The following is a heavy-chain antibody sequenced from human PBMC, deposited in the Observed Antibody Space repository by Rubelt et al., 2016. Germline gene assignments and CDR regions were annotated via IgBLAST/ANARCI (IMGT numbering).Heavy chain of an antibody. CDR1: GGSFSGYY. CDR3: ARGGRYYGSGSYQRHNWFDP. V-gene: IGHV4-34*01. Sequence: QVQLQQWGAGLLKPSETLSLTCAVYGGSFSGYYWSRIRQPPGKGLEWIGEINHSGSTNYNPSLKSRVTISVETSKNQFSLKLSSVTAADTAVYYCARGGRYYGSGSYQRHNWFDPWGQGTLVTVSS. D-gene: IGHD3-10*01. J-gene: IGHJ5*02. CDR2: INHSGST.